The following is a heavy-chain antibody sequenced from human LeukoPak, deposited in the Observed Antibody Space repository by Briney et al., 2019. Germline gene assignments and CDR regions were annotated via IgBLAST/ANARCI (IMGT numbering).Heavy chain of an antibody. V-gene: IGHV1-18*01. CDR1: GYTFTSYG. Sequence: ASVTDSCKASGYTFTSYGISWVRQAPGRGLGWMGWISAYNGNTNYAQKLQARVTMTTDTSTSIVYMELRSLRSDDTAVYYCARDPEVGATVFDYWGQGTLVTVSS. CDR2: ISAYNGNT. J-gene: IGHJ4*02. CDR3: ARDPEVGATVFDY. D-gene: IGHD1-26*01.